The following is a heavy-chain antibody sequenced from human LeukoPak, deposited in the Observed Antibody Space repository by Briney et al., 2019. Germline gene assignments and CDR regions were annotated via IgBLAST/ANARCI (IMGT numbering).Heavy chain of an antibody. CDR2: INHSGST. CDR1: GGSFSGYY. CDR3: ARLITIFGVVIIRDLNWFDP. D-gene: IGHD3-3*01. J-gene: IGHJ5*02. V-gene: IGHV4-34*01. Sequence: PSETLSLTCAAYGGSFSGYYWSWIRQPPGKGLEWIGEINHSGSTNYNPSLKSRVTISVDTSKNQFSLKLSSVTAADTAVYYCARLITIFGVVIIRDLNWFDPWGQGTLVTVSS.